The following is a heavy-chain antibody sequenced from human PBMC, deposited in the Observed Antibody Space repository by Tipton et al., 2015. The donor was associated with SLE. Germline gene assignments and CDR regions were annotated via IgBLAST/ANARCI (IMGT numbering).Heavy chain of an antibody. D-gene: IGHD3-3*01. V-gene: IGHV4-4*09. CDR2: IYTSGST. J-gene: IGHJ4*02. CDR3: ARHGGY. CDR1: GGSFSGYY. Sequence: TLSLTCAVYGGSFSGYYWSWIRQPAGKGLEWIGYIYTSGSTNYNPSLKSRVTISVDTSKNQFSLKLNSVTAADTAVYYCARHGGYWGQGTLVTVSS.